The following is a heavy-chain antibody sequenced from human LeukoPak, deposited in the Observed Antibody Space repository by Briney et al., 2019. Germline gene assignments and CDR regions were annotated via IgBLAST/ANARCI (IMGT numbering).Heavy chain of an antibody. CDR1: GYTFTSYG. CDR2: ISAYNGNT. V-gene: IGHV1-18*01. J-gene: IGHJ4*02. CDR3: ARDPLYCGGDCYHFDY. D-gene: IGHD2-21*01. Sequence: AASVKVSCKASGYTFTSYGISWVRQAPGQGLEWMGWISAYNGNTNYAQKLQGRVTMTTDTSTSTVYMELSSLRSEDTAVYYCARDPLYCGGDCYHFDYWGQGTLVTVSS.